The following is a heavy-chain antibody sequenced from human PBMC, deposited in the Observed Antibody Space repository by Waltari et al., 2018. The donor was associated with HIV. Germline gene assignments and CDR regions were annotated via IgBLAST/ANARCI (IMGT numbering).Heavy chain of an antibody. D-gene: IGHD6-19*01. CDR1: GYTFTTYG. CDR3: ARVRAVSGGLWVTFYYGMDV. CDR2: ISGYNDNT. V-gene: IGHV1-18*01. J-gene: IGHJ6*02. Sequence: QVQLVQSGAEVKKPGASMKVSCKASGYTFTTYGISWVRQAPGQGLEWMGWISGYNDNTHYAHKLQGRVTMTTDTSTSTAYLERRSLKSDDTAVYYCARVRAVSGGLWVTFYYGMDVWGQGTTITVSS.